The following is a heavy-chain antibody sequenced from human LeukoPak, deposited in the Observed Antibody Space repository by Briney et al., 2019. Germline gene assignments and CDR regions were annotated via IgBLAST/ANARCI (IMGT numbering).Heavy chain of an antibody. D-gene: IGHD6-13*01. Sequence: NPGGSLRLSCAASGFTFSSYSMIWVRHAPGKGLEWISSIRSSSSYIYYADSVKGRFTISRDNAKNSLYLQMNSRRAEDTAVYYCARVAGHDAFDIWGQGTMVTVSS. J-gene: IGHJ3*02. CDR1: GFTFSSYS. V-gene: IGHV3-21*01. CDR2: IRSSSSYI. CDR3: ARVAGHDAFDI.